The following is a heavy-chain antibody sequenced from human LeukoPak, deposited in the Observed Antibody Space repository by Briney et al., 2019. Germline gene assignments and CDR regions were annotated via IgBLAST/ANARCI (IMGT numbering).Heavy chain of an antibody. CDR2: ISWNSGSI. J-gene: IGHJ3*02. V-gene: IGHV3-9*01. Sequence: GGSLRLSCAASGFTFDDYAMHWVRQAPGKGLEWVSGISWNSGSIGYADSVKGRFTISRDNAKNSLYLQMNSLRAEDTAVYYCARDYYDSSGRRYDAFDIWGHGTMVTVSA. D-gene: IGHD3-22*01. CDR3: ARDYYDSSGRRYDAFDI. CDR1: GFTFDDYA.